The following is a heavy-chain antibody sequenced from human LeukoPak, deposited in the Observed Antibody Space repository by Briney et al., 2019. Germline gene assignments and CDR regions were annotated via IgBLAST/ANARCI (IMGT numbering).Heavy chain of an antibody. CDR2: INPNSGGT. J-gene: IGHJ6*02. CDR1: GYTFTGYY. V-gene: IGHV1-2*02. CDR3: ARDRCVGSTSCYAVPILHYGMDV. D-gene: IGHD2-2*01. Sequence: VASVKVSCKASGYTFTGYYMHWVRQAPGQGLEWMGWINPNSGGTNYAQKFQGRVTMTRDTSISTAYMELSRLRSDDTAVYYCARDRCVGSTSCYAVPILHYGMDVWGQGTTVTVSS.